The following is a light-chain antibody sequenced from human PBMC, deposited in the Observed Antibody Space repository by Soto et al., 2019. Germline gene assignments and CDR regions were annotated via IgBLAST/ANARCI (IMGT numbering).Light chain of an antibody. V-gene: IGKV1-39*01. CDR1: QSISSY. CDR2: AAS. Sequence: DIQMIQSPSSLSASVRDRVTITCRASQSISSYLNWYQQKPGKAPKLLIYAASSLQSGVPSRFSGSGSGTDFTLTISSLQPEDFATYYCQQSYSTSWTFGQGTKVDIK. CDR3: QQSYSTSWT. J-gene: IGKJ1*01.